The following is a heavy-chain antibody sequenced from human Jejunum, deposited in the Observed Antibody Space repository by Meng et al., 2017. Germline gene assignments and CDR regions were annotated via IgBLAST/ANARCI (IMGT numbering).Heavy chain of an antibody. CDR3: ARNYGPGNYYLDY. V-gene: IGHV3-11*01. CDR1: AFSFSAYY. CDR2: ISGSAAII. J-gene: IGHJ4*02. D-gene: IGHD3-10*01. Sequence: EPGVGLVKHGVVPRLPFHASAFSFSAYYMSGSRQAPGKGLEWVSFISGSAAIIDYADSVKGRFTISRDNAQKSLYLQMNSLRAEDTAVYYCARNYGPGNYYLDYWGQGTLVTVSS.